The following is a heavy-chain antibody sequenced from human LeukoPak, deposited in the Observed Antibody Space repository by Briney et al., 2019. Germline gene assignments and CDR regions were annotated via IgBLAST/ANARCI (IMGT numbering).Heavy chain of an antibody. Sequence: GEALKISCKGAGFSLTSYWIGWGRQMPGKGLEWRGMIYPGDSDTRYSPSFQGQVTISADQSIRTAYLQSSSLTPSDTAMYYCARRASRYYHRMTTFDYWAQGTLLTVSS. J-gene: IGHJ4*02. CDR3: ARRASRYYHRMTTFDY. D-gene: IGHD3-22*01. CDR1: GFSLTSYW. CDR2: IYPGDSDT. V-gene: IGHV5-51*01.